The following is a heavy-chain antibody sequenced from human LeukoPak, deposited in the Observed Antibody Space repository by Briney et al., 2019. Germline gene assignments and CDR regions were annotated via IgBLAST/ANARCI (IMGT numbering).Heavy chain of an antibody. D-gene: IGHD1-14*01. CDR1: GFTFSNYG. CDR3: VKDNPLDY. V-gene: IGHV3-30*02. CDR2: IRYDGNNK. Sequence: GGSLRLSCGASGFTFSNYGMLWVRQAPGKGLDWVAFIRYDGNNKLYADSVKGRFTISRDNSKNTLYLHINSLRAEDTAVYYCVKDNPLDYWGQGTLIIVSS. J-gene: IGHJ4*02.